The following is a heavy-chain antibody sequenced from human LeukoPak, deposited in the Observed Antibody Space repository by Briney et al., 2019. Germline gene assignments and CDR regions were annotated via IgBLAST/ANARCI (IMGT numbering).Heavy chain of an antibody. J-gene: IGHJ5*02. CDR2: INHSGST. V-gene: IGHV4-39*07. CDR3: ARGSKRFTVVLLTGWFDP. Sequence: SETLSLTCTVSGGSISSSSYYWSWIRQPPGKGLEWIGEINHSGSTNYNPSLKSRVTISVDTSKNQFSLKLSSVTAADTAVYYCARGSKRFTVVLLTGWFDPWGQGTLVTVSS. D-gene: IGHD4-23*01. CDR1: GGSISSSSYY.